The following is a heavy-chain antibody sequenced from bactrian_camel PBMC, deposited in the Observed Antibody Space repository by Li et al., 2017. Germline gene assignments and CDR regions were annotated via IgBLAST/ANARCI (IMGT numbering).Heavy chain of an antibody. V-gene: IGHV3S53*01. CDR1: EYIYSSTC. Sequence: VQLVESGGGSVQAGGSLKLSCAAGEYIYSSTCLAWFRQAPGKEREEVATIDSNFRTTYGEAVKGRFTISKDDAKNTLYLQMNNLRPEDSTVYHCATGLWRDCNSGRWCPVDKSRGSGTQVTVS. CDR2: IDSNFRT. D-gene: IGHD1*01. J-gene: IGHJ4*01.